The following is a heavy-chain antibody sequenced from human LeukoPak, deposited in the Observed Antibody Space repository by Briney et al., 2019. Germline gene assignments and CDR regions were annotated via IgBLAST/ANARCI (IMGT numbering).Heavy chain of an antibody. V-gene: IGHV3-30-3*01. CDR2: ISYDGSNK. Sequence: GGSLRLSCAASGFTLSSYAMHWVRQAPGKGLEWVAVISYDGSNKYYADSVKGRFTISRDNSKNTLYLQMNSLRAEDTAVYYCAVLGYWGQATLVTVSS. D-gene: IGHD3-3*02. J-gene: IGHJ4*02. CDR3: AVLGY. CDR1: GFTLSSYA.